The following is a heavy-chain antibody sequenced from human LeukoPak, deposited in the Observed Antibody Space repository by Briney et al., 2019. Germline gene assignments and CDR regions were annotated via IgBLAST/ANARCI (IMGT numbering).Heavy chain of an antibody. CDR2: IIPFFGTA. CDR1: GGTFSSYA. D-gene: IGHD3-10*01. J-gene: IGHJ4*02. Sequence: GASVKVSCKASGGTFSSYAISWVRQAPGQGLEWMGGIIPFFGTANYAQKFQGRVTITADESTSTAYMELSSLGSEDTAVYYCAIRPNYYGSGSYYPPDYWGQGTLVTVSS. V-gene: IGHV1-69*13. CDR3: AIRPNYYGSGSYYPPDY.